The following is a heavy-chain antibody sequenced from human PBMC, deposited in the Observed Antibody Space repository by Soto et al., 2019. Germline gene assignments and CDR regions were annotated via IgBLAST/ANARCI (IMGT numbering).Heavy chain of an antibody. V-gene: IGHV3-33*01. J-gene: IGHJ6*03. CDR2: IWYDGSNK. CDR3: ARGAAAYGDYEAEYYYYYYMDV. CDR1: GFTFSSYG. D-gene: IGHD4-17*01. Sequence: GGSLRLSCAASGFTFSSYGMHWVRQAPGKGLEWVAVIWYDGSNKYYADSVKGRFTISRDNSKNTLYLQMNSLRAEDTAVYYCARGAAAYGDYEAEYYYYYYMDVWGKGTTVTVSS.